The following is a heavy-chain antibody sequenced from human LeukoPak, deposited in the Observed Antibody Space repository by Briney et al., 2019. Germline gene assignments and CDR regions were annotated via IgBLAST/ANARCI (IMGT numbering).Heavy chain of an antibody. CDR2: INTSGNI. CDR3: ARGLSSSWYWFNT. V-gene: IGHV4-61*02. J-gene: IGHJ5*02. CDR1: GGSISSESYY. D-gene: IGHD6-13*01. Sequence: SETLSLTCTVSGGSISSESYYWSWILQPAGKGLEWIGRINTSGNINYDPSLKSRVTLSVDMSNNQFSLKLTSLTAADTAVYYCARGLSSSWYWFNTWGQGTLVTVSS.